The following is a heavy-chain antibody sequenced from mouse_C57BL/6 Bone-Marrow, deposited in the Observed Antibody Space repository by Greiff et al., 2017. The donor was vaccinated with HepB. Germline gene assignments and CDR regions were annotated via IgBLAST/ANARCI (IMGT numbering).Heavy chain of an antibody. V-gene: IGHV3-6*01. J-gene: IGHJ4*01. D-gene: IGHD5-1*01. CDR2: ISYDGSN. CDR3: ARERLYLYAMDY. Sequence: EVKLLESGPGLVKPSQSLSLTCSVTGYSITSGYYWNWIRQFPGNKLEWMGYISYDGSNNYNPSLKNRISITRDTSKNQFFLKLNSVTTEDTATYYCARERLYLYAMDYWGQGTSVTVSS. CDR1: GYSITSGYY.